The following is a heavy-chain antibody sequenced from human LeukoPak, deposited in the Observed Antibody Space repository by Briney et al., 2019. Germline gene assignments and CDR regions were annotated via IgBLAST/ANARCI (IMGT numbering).Heavy chain of an antibody. Sequence: ASVKVSCKASGYTFTSYGISWVRQAPGQGLEWMGWISAYNGNTNYAQKLQGRVTMITDTSTSTAYMELRSLRSDDTAVYYCATGPVDDILTGYPFGGFDYWGQGTLVTVSS. D-gene: IGHD3-9*01. V-gene: IGHV1-18*01. J-gene: IGHJ4*02. CDR3: ATGPVDDILTGYPFGGFDY. CDR2: ISAYNGNT. CDR1: GYTFTSYG.